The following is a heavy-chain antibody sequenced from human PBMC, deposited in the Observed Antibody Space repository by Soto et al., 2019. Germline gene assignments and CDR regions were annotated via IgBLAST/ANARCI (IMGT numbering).Heavy chain of an antibody. CDR2: ISGSGGST. CDR1: GFTFSSYA. CDR3: AKDPHPSIAALSVWYFDL. Sequence: EVQLLESGGGLVQPGGSLRLSCAASGFTFSSYAMSWVRQAPGKGLEWVSAISGSGGSTYYADSVKGRFTISRDNSKNTLYLQMNSLRAEDTAVYYCAKDPHPSIAALSVWYFDLWGRGTLVTVSS. D-gene: IGHD6-6*01. J-gene: IGHJ2*01. V-gene: IGHV3-23*01.